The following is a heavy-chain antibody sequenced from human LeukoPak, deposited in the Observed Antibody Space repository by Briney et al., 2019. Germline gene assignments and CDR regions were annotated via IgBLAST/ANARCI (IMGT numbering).Heavy chain of an antibody. CDR1: GHTLTDLS. V-gene: IGHV1-24*01. CDR2: IDPEDGET. CDR3: ATGGIYSLLDY. D-gene: IGHD1-26*01. Sequence: ASVKVSRKVSGHTLTDLSTHWVRQAPGGGLEWMGTIDPEDGETIYAQKFQGRVTMTEDTATDTAYMELRSLRSEDTAVYYCATGGIYSLLDYWGQGTLVTVSS. J-gene: IGHJ4*02.